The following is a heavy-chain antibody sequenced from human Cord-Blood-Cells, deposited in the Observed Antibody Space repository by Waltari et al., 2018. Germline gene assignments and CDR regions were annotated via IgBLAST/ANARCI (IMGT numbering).Heavy chain of an antibody. CDR1: GYTFTSTD. Sequence: QVQLVQSGAEVQKPGASVKVSCKAAGYTFTSTDINWVRQYTGYGLECMGWMNPNSGNTGYAQKFQGRVTITRNTSRGTAYMELSSLRSEDTAVYYCARADSSGWFYYYYYYMDVGGKVTTVTVSS. D-gene: IGHD6-19*01. V-gene: IGHV1-8*03. CDR3: ARADSSGWFYYYYYYMDV. CDR2: MNPNSGNT. J-gene: IGHJ6*03.